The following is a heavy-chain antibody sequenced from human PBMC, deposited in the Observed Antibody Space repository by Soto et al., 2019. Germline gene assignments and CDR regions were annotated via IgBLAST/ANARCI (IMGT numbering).Heavy chain of an antibody. CDR1: GFTFSSYE. J-gene: IGHJ6*02. CDR3: ARDLYSGMDV. V-gene: IGHV3-48*03. D-gene: IGHD2-21*01. CDR2: ISSSGSTI. Sequence: PGGSLRLSCAASGFTFSSYEMNWVRQAPGKGLEWVSYISSSGSTIYYADSVKGRFTISRDNAKNSLYLQMSSLRAEDTAAYYCARDLYSGMDVWGQGTTVTVSS.